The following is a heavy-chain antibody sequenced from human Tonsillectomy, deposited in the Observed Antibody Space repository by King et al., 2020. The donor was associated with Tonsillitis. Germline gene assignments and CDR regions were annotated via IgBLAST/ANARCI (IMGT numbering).Heavy chain of an antibody. CDR1: GFTFSSYS. D-gene: IGHD4-17*01. CDR2: ISASSSFI. J-gene: IGHJ4*02. V-gene: IGHV3-21*01. Sequence: VQLVESGGGLVKPGGSLRLSCAASGFTFSSYSMNWVRQAPGKGLEWVSSISASSSFIYYADSVKGRFTISRDNAKNSLYLQMNSLRAEDTAVYYCARGPMTSAYWGQGSLVTVSS. CDR3: ARGPMTSAY.